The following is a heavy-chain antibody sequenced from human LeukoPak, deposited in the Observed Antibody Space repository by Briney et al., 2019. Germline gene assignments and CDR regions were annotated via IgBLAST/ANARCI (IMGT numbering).Heavy chain of an antibody. J-gene: IGHJ4*02. CDR2: IYYSGST. Sequence: SETLSLTCTVSGGSISSYYWSWIRQPLGKGLEWIGYIYYSGSTNYNPSLKSRVTISVDTSKNQFSLKLSSVTAADTAVYYCARDKGQWLVRGYFDYWGQGTLVTVSS. CDR1: GGSISSYY. D-gene: IGHD6-19*01. V-gene: IGHV4-59*01. CDR3: ARDKGQWLVRGYFDY.